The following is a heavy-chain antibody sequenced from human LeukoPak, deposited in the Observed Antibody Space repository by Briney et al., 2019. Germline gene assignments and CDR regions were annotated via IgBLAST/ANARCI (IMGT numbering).Heavy chain of an antibody. CDR1: GFTFSSYG. J-gene: IGHJ4*02. V-gene: IGHV3-23*01. CDR3: AKGGGSYLLYHLDY. CDR2: ISGSGGST. Sequence: GGSLRLSCAASGFTFSSYGMSWVRQAPGKGLEWVSAISGSGGSTYYADSVKGRFTISRDNAKNSLYLQMNSLRAEDMALYYCAKGGGSYLLYHLDYWGRGTLVTVSS. D-gene: IGHD1-26*01.